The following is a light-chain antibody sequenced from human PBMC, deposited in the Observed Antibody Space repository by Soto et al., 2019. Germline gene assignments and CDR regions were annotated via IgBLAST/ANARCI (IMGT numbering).Light chain of an antibody. V-gene: IGLV2-14*03. Sequence: QSALTQPASVSGSHGQSITISCTGTSSDIGAFTFVSWYQQHPGKVPKLMIFDVNRRPSGVSDRFSGSKSGNTASLTISGLQAEDEGDYYCSSYTSSSTHVFGSGTKVTVL. CDR2: DVN. J-gene: IGLJ1*01. CDR1: SSDIGAFTF. CDR3: SSYTSSSTHV.